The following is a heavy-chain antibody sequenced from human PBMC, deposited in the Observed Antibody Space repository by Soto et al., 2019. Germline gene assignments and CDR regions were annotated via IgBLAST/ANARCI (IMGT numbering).Heavy chain of an antibody. Sequence: GGSLRLSCAASGFTFSSYGMHWVRQAPGKGLEGVAVIWYDGSNKYYADSVKGRFTISRDNSKNTLYLQMNSLRAEDTAVYYCARDVEGDRYYYDSSGYYLDYWGQGTLVTVSS. CDR3: ARDVEGDRYYYDSSGYYLDY. D-gene: IGHD3-22*01. CDR1: GFTFSSYG. V-gene: IGHV3-33*01. J-gene: IGHJ4*02. CDR2: IWYDGSNK.